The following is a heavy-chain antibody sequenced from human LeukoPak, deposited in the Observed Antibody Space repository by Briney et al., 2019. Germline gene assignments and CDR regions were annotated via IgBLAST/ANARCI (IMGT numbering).Heavy chain of an antibody. CDR1: GGSISSSSYY. V-gene: IGHV4-39*07. J-gene: IGHJ6*03. CDR2: IYYSGST. D-gene: IGHD3-22*01. CDR3: ARDNDSSGYYSGDYYLYYYMDV. Sequence: PSETLSLTCTVSGGSISSSSYYWGWIRQPPGKGLEWIGSIYYSGSTYYNPSLKSRVTISVDTSKNQFSLKLSSVTAADTAVYYCARDNDSSGYYSGDYYLYYYMDVWGKGTTVTVSS.